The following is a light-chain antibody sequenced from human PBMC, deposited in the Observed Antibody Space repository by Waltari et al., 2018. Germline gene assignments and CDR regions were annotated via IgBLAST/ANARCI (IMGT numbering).Light chain of an antibody. CDR3: SSLAGGGYVV. Sequence: QSALTQPPSASGSPGQSVTISCTGTSSDVGGYNYVSWYQQHPGKAPKLMIYEVSERPSGVPDRFSGSKSGNKASLTVSGLQADDEADYYCSSLAGGGYVVFSGGTKVTVL. J-gene: IGLJ2*01. CDR2: EVS. CDR1: SSDVGGYNY. V-gene: IGLV2-8*01.